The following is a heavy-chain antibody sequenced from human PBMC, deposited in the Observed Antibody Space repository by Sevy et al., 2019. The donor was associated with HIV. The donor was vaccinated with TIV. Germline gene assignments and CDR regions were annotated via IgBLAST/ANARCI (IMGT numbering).Heavy chain of an antibody. CDR2: SLHSGST. J-gene: IGHJ4*02. V-gene: IGHV4-38-2*02. Sequence: SETLSLTCTVSGYSISSGYYWGWIRQPPGKGLEWIGSSLHSGSTYCNPSLESRVTISVDTSKNQFSLKMSSVTAADTAVYYCARGLYLDYWRQGILVTVSS. CDR1: GYSISSGYY. D-gene: IGHD3-10*01. CDR3: ARGLYLDY.